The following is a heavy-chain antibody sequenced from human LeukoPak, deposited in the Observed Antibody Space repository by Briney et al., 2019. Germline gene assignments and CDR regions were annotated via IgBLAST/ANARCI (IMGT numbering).Heavy chain of an antibody. CDR2: ISGSGGST. D-gene: IGHD3-22*01. CDR3: ARTKKYYYDSSGYYYFDY. Sequence: GGSLRLSCAASGFTFSSYAMSWVRQPPGKGLEWVSAISGSGGSTYYADSVKGRFTISRDNSKNTLYLQMNSLRAEDTAVYYCARTKKYYYDSSGYYYFDYWGQGTLVTVSS. V-gene: IGHV3-23*01. J-gene: IGHJ4*02. CDR1: GFTFSSYA.